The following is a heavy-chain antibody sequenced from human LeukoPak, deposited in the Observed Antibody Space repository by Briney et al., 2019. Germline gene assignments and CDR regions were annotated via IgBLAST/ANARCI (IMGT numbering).Heavy chain of an antibody. D-gene: IGHD4-11*01. Sequence: GGSLRLSCAASGFTFSSYAMHWVRQAPGKGLEYVSAISSNGGSTYYANSVRGRFTISRDNSKNTLYLQMGSLRAEDMAVYYCARTMDYRALDYWGQGTLVTVSS. CDR3: ARTMDYRALDY. CDR1: GFTFSSYA. CDR2: ISSNGGST. V-gene: IGHV3-64*01. J-gene: IGHJ4*02.